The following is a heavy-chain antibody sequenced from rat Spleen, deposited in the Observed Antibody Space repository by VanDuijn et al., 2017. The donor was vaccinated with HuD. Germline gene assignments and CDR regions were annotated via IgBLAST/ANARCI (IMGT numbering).Heavy chain of an antibody. J-gene: IGHJ2*01. CDR3: ARWSYYYGGDDY. CDR2: INSAGST. CDR1: GYSITSSYR. Sequence: EVQLQESGPGLVKPSQSLSLTCSVTGYSITSSYRWNWIRKFPGNKLEWMGYINSAGSTNYNPSLKSRISITRDTSKNQFFLQVNSVINEDTATYYCARWSYYYGGDDYWGQGVMVTVSS. D-gene: IGHD1-1*01. V-gene: IGHV3-3*01.